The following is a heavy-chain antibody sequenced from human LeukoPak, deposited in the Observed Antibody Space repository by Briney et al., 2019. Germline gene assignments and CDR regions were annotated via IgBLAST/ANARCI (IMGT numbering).Heavy chain of an antibody. CDR2: IYYSGST. CDR3: ARTVDSSGYSATYWYFDL. D-gene: IGHD3-22*01. Sequence: PSETLSLTCTVSGGSISSYYWSWIRQPPGKGLEWIGYIYYSGSTNYNPSLKSRVTISVDTSKNQFSLKLSSVTAADTAVYYRARTVDSSGYSATYWYFDLWGRGTLVTVSS. CDR1: GGSISSYY. J-gene: IGHJ2*01. V-gene: IGHV4-59*01.